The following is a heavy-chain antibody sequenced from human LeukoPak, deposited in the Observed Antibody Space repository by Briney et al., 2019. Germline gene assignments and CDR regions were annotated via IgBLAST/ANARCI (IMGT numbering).Heavy chain of an antibody. CDR1: GGSISSGGYY. CDR2: IYHSGST. CDR3: ARVGAVTMVRGVTIDY. J-gene: IGHJ4*02. V-gene: IGHV4-30-2*01. D-gene: IGHD3-10*01. Sequence: IPSETLSLTCTVSGGSISSGGYYWSWIRQPPGKGLEWIGYIYHSGSTYYNPSLKSRVTISVDTSKNQFSLKLSSVTAADTAVYYCARVGAVTMVRGVTIDYWGQGTLVTVSS.